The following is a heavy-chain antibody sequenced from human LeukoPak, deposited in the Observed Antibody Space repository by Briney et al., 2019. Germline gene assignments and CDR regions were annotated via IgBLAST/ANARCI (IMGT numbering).Heavy chain of an antibody. CDR1: GFTFSSYS. V-gene: IGHV3-21*01. CDR3: ARAHWGGRHDAFDI. J-gene: IGHJ3*02. CDR2: ISSSSSYI. D-gene: IGHD2-21*01. Sequence: GGSLRLSCAASGFTFSSYSMNWVRQAPGKGLEWVSSISSSSSYIYYADSVKGRFTISRDNAKNSLYLQMSSLRAEDTAVYYCARAHWGGRHDAFDIWGQGTMVTVSS.